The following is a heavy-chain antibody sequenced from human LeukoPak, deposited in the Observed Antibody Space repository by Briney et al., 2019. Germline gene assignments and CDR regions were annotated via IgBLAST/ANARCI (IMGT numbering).Heavy chain of an antibody. Sequence: PSETLSLTCNVSGDSITSGAFHWAWIRQSPGKGLEWVGNVYYSGGTQYNPSLRGRVSISMDKTKNQFSLNLNSVSVTDTAIYYCARRDYAAWFDPWGQGTLVTVSS. D-gene: IGHD4/OR15-4a*01. J-gene: IGHJ5*02. CDR3: ARRDYAAWFDP. CDR2: VYYSGGT. V-gene: IGHV4-39*01. CDR1: GDSITSGAFH.